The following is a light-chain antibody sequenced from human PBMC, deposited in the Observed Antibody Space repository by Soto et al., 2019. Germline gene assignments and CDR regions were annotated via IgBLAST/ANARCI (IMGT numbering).Light chain of an antibody. CDR3: QQYGSSPWT. CDR1: QSTSNSY. V-gene: IGKV3-20*01. CDR2: GAS. J-gene: IGKJ1*01. Sequence: EIVLTQSPGTLSLSPGERATLSCRASQSTSNSYLAWYQQKPGQAPRLLIHGASSRATGIPDRFSGTGSATDFTLTISRLEPEDFAVYYCQQYGSSPWTFGQGTKVEIK.